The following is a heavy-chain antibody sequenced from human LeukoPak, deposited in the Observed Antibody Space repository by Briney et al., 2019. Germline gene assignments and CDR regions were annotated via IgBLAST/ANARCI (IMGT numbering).Heavy chain of an antibody. CDR2: IYTSGST. CDR1: GGSISSYS. CDR3: AGEDYVWGSYCFDY. D-gene: IGHD3-16*01. J-gene: IGHJ4*02. Sequence: SETLSLTCTVSGGSISSYSWSWIRQPAGKGLEWIGRIYTSGSTNYNPSLKSRVTISVDKSNNQFSLRLSSVTAADTAVYYCAGEDYVWGSYCFDYWGQGTLVTVSS. V-gene: IGHV4-4*07.